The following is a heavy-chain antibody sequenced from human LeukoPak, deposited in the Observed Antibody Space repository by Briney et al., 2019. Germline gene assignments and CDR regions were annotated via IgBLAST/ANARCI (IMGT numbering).Heavy chain of an antibody. CDR2: IWYDGTKE. Sequence: PAGSLRRSCAVSGFPFSSFGMHWVRQAPGKGREGVTFIWYDGTKEYYADSVKVRFTVSRDNSKNTLYLQMSSLRTEDTDVYYCASPFGIVAAGITFGYWGQGTLVTVSS. V-gene: IGHV3-30*02. CDR1: GFPFSSFG. CDR3: ASPFGIVAAGITFGY. D-gene: IGHD6-13*01. J-gene: IGHJ4*02.